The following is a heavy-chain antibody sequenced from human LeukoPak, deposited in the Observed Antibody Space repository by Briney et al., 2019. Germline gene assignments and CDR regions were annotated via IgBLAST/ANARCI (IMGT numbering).Heavy chain of an antibody. CDR1: GYTFTSYD. Sequence: ASVKVSCKASGYTFTSYDINWVRQATGQGLEWMGWMNPSSGNTGYAQKFQGRVTMTRNTSISTAYMELSSLRSEDTAVYYCARVPPGSRSWDYVWGSYRRGGRWFDPWGQGTLVTVSS. CDR3: ARVPPGSRSWDYVWGSYRRGGRWFDP. V-gene: IGHV1-8*01. CDR2: MNPSSGNT. D-gene: IGHD3-16*02. J-gene: IGHJ5*02.